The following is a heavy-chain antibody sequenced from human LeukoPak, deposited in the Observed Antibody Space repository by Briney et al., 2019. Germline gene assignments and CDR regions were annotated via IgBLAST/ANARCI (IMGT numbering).Heavy chain of an antibody. D-gene: IGHD2-2*01. CDR3: AKESLRVVPSATFDY. CDR1: GFIFSSYR. Sequence: GGSLRLSCPASGFIFSSYRMNWVRQAPGKGLEWVSSISSSSSYIYYADSVNGRFTISRDNSKNTLYLQMHGLRAEDTAVYYCAKESLRVVPSATFDYWGQGTLVTVSS. J-gene: IGHJ4*02. V-gene: IGHV3-21*04. CDR2: ISSSSSYI.